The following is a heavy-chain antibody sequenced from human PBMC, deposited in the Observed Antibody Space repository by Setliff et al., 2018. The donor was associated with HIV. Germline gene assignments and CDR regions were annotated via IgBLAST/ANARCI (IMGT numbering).Heavy chain of an antibody. D-gene: IGHD1-26*01. J-gene: IGHJ4*02. CDR2: INPYSGGT. CDR1: GYMFIGYY. V-gene: IGHV1-2*02. CDR3: AKGPTVGAADY. Sequence: ASVKVSCKASGYMFIGYYIHWVRQAPGQGLEWVGWINPYSGGTNYAQKFQGSVTMSRDTSITTAYMELSRLISDDTAVYYCAKGPTVGAADYWGQGTLVTVSS.